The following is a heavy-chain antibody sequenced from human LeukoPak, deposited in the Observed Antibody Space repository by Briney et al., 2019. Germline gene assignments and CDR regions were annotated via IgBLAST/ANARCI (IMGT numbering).Heavy chain of an antibody. Sequence: SETLSLTCTVSGGSISSYYWSWIRQPPGKGLEWIGYIYYSGTTNYNPSLKSGVTISVDTSKKQFSLKLSSVTAADTAVYYCARIPVRGAYYFGYWGQGTLVTVSS. CDR2: IYYSGTT. J-gene: IGHJ4*02. CDR3: ARIPVRGAYYFGY. D-gene: IGHD3-10*01. V-gene: IGHV4-59*08. CDR1: GGSISSYY.